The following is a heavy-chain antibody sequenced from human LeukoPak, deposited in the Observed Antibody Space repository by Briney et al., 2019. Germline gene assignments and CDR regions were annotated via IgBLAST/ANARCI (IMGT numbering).Heavy chain of an antibody. CDR2: IWPDGSNK. CDR1: GFTFSSYS. V-gene: IGHV3-33*01. Sequence: PGGSLRLSCAASGFTFSSYSMHWVRQAPGKGLEWVAVIWPDGSNKYYADSVKGRFTISRDNSMNTLYLQMNSLRIEDTAVYYCAREVPDWGQGTLVTVSS. CDR3: AREVPD. J-gene: IGHJ4*02. D-gene: IGHD4/OR15-4a*01.